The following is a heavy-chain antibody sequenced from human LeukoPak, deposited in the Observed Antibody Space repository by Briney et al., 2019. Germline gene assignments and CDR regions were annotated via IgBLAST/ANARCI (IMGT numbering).Heavy chain of an antibody. J-gene: IGHJ3*02. Sequence: ASVKVSCKASGYTFTSYDINWVRQAPGQGLEWMGWISAYNGNTNYAQKLQGRVTMTTDTSTSTAYMELRSLRSDDTAVYYCFHRTSAFDIWGQGTMVTVSS. CDR1: GYTFTSYD. CDR2: ISAYNGNT. CDR3: FHRTSAFDI. D-gene: IGHD1-1*01. V-gene: IGHV1-18*01.